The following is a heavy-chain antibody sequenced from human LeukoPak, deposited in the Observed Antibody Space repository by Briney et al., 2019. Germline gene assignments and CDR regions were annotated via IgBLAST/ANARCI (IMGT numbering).Heavy chain of an antibody. J-gene: IGHJ4*02. Sequence: SGGSLRLSCAASGFTFSSYSMNWVRQAPGKGLEWVSSISSSSSYIYYADSVKGRFTISRDNAKNSLYLQMNSLRAEDTAVYYCAREDYGDLPDDYYFDYWGQGTLVTVSS. CDR2: ISSSSSYI. D-gene: IGHD4-17*01. V-gene: IGHV3-21*01. CDR3: AREDYGDLPDDYYFDY. CDR1: GFTFSSYS.